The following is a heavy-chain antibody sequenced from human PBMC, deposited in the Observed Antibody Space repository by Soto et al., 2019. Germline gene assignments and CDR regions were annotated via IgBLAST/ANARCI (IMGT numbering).Heavy chain of an antibody. Sequence: QVQLVESGGGVVQPGRSLRLSCAASGFTFSSYGMHWVRQAPGKGLEWVAVIWYDGSNKYYADSVKGRFTISRDNSKNTLYLQMNSLRAEDTAVYYCARDLSGVLWFGEHGMDVWGQGTTVTVSS. V-gene: IGHV3-33*01. CDR1: GFTFSSYG. D-gene: IGHD3-10*01. CDR2: IWYDGSNK. J-gene: IGHJ6*02. CDR3: ARDLSGVLWFGEHGMDV.